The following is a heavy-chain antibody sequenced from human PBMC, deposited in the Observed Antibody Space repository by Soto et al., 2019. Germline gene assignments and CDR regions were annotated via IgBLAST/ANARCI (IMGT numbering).Heavy chain of an antibody. CDR3: ARGLTWIRYFDY. CDR2: INHSGST. Sequence: SETLSLTCTVSGVSFNPNYWSWIRQPPGKGLEWVGEINHSGSTNYNPSLKSRVTISVDTSKNQFSLKLSSVTAADTAVYYCARGLTWIRYFDYWGQGTLVTVSS. CDR1: GVSFNPNY. D-gene: IGHD5-18*01. V-gene: IGHV4-34*01. J-gene: IGHJ4*02.